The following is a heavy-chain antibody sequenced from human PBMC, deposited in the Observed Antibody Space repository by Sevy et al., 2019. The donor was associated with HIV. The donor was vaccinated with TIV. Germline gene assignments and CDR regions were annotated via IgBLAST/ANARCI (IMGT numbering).Heavy chain of an antibody. D-gene: IGHD4-17*01. CDR1: GGSISSTNW. CDR2: VYDSGST. Sequence: SETLSLTCAVSGGSISSTNWWSWVRQPPGKGLEWSGEVYDSGSTNYNPSLKSRVSISVDKAKNQFSVKLSSVTAADTAVYYCAREKTTAFAFDLWGQGALVTVSS. CDR3: AREKTTAFAFDL. V-gene: IGHV4-4*02. J-gene: IGHJ4*02.